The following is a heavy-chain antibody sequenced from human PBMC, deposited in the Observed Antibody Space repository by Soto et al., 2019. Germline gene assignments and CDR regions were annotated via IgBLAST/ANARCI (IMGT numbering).Heavy chain of an antibody. CDR1: GGTFSRYA. Sequence: SVKVSCKASGGTFSRYAISWVRQAPGQGLEWMGEIIPIFGTANYAQKFQGRVTITADESTSTAYMELSSLRSEDTAVYYCARDRGPSSGYPQLYYFDYWGQG. CDR2: IIPIFGTA. D-gene: IGHD3-22*01. J-gene: IGHJ4*02. CDR3: ARDRGPSSGYPQLYYFDY. V-gene: IGHV1-69*13.